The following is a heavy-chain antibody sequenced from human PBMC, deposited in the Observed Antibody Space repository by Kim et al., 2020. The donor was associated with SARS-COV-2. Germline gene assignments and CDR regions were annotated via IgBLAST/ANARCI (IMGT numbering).Heavy chain of an antibody. CDR3: ARGRERLWGCYRDRYYFGY. CDR1: GGSFSGYY. V-gene: IGHV4-34*01. CDR2: INHSGST. Sequence: SETLSLTCAVYGGSFSGYYWSWIRQPPGKGLEWIGEINHSGSTNYNPSLKSRVTISVDTSKNQFSLKLSSVTAADTAVYYCARGRERLWGCYRDRYYFGYLGERALVTVSP. J-gene: IGHJ4*02. D-gene: IGHD3-16*02.